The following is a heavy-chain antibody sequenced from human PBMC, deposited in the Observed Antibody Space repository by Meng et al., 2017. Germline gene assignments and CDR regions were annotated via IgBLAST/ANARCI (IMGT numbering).Heavy chain of an antibody. V-gene: IGHV3-48*03. Sequence: GESLKISCAASGFTFSSYEMNWVRQAPGKGLEWVSYISSSGSTIYYADSVKGRFTISRDNAKNSLYLKMNSLRAEDTAVYYCARELRWDLYSSSWYAAFDIWGQGTMVTVSS. CDR1: GFTFSSYE. J-gene: IGHJ3*02. CDR3: ARELRWDLYSSSWYAAFDI. CDR2: ISSSGSTI. D-gene: IGHD6-13*01.